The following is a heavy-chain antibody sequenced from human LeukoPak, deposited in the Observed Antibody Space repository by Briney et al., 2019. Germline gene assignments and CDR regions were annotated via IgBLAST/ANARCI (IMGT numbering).Heavy chain of an antibody. D-gene: IGHD3-10*01. CDR2: IYHSGST. V-gene: IGHV4-30-2*01. J-gene: IGHJ5*02. CDR3: ARAVRGVIVWFDP. CDR1: GVSISSGGYS. Sequence: SQTLSLTCAVSGVSISSGGYSWSWIRQPPGEGLEWIGYIYHSGSTYYNPSLKSRVTISVDRSKNQFSLKLSSVTAADTAVYYCARAVRGVIVWFDPWGQGTLVTVSS.